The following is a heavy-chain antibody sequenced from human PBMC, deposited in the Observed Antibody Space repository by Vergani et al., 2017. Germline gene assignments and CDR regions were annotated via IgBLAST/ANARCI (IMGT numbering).Heavy chain of an antibody. V-gene: IGHV3-30*02. D-gene: IGHD3-10*01. CDR3: AKRDAGFAFDI. CDR1: GFTFSSYG. J-gene: IGHJ3*02. Sequence: QVQLVESGGGVVQPGGSLRLSCAASGFTFSSYGMHWVRQAPGKGLEWVALIRYDGSNKYYADSVKGRFTISRDNSKNTLYLQMNSLRAEDTAVYYCAKRDAGFAFDIWGQGTMVTVSS. CDR2: IRYDGSNK.